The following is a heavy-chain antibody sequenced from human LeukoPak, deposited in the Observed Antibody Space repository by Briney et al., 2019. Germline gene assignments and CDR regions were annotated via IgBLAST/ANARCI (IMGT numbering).Heavy chain of an antibody. CDR2: IRQNSGSI. CDR3: ATKMNHARAVSAFDI. V-gene: IGHV3-9*01. Sequence: GRSLRRSCAASGFTFDDYAMHWVRQAPGKGLEWVSDIRQNSGSIGYVDSVKGRFTISRDNAKNSLYLQMNSLRAEDTALYYCATKMNHARAVSAFDIWGQGTMVTVSS. CDR1: GFTFDDYA. J-gene: IGHJ3*02.